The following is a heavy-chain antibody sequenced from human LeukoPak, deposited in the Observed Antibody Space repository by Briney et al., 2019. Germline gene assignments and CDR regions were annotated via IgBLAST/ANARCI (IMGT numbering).Heavy chain of an antibody. CDR1: GGTFSSYA. Sequence: SVKVSCKASGGTFSSYAISWVRQAPGQGLEWMGRIIPTLGIANYAQKFQGRVTITADKSTSTAYMELSSLRSEDTAVYYCARDRTGTTSGYYYGMDVWGQGTTVTVSS. V-gene: IGHV1-69*04. J-gene: IGHJ6*02. CDR3: ARDRTGTTSGYYYGMDV. CDR2: IIPTLGIA. D-gene: IGHD1-7*01.